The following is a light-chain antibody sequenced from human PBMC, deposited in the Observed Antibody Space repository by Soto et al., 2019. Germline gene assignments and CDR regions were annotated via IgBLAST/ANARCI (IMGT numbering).Light chain of an antibody. Sequence: EIVMTQSPATLSVSPGERATLSCRASQSVSINLAWYQQRPGQAPRLLIFAASTRATGIPARFSGSGSGTEFTLTISSLQSEDFAVYYCQQYDNWPPWTFGQGTKGEIK. CDR2: AAS. CDR3: QQYDNWPPWT. J-gene: IGKJ1*01. CDR1: QSVSIN. V-gene: IGKV3-15*01.